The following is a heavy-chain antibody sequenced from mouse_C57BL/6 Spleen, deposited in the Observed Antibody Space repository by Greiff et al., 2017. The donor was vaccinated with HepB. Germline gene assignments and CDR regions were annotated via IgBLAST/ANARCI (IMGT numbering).Heavy chain of an antibody. Sequence: QVQLKESGAELVRPGTSVKVSCKASGYAFTNYLIEWVKQRPGQGLEWIGVINPGSGGTNYNEKFKGKATLTADKSSSTAYMQLSSLTSEDSAVYFCARREGVYDYYFDYWGQGTTLTVSS. J-gene: IGHJ2*01. D-gene: IGHD2-4*01. CDR3: ARREGVYDYYFDY. V-gene: IGHV1-54*01. CDR1: GYAFTNYL. CDR2: INPGSGGT.